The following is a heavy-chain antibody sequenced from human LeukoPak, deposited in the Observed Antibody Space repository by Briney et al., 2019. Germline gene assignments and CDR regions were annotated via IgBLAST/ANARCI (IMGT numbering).Heavy chain of an antibody. CDR3: TRDQTPYY. J-gene: IGHJ4*02. V-gene: IGHV3-49*04. CDR2: IRSKIYGGTP. CDR1: GFTFGDYA. Sequence: GGSLRLSCTASGFTFGDYAMTWARQAPGKGLEWVGFIRSKIYGGTPEYAASVKGRFTISRDDSKGIAYLQMNSLKTEDTAVYYCTRDQTPYYWGQGTLVTVSS.